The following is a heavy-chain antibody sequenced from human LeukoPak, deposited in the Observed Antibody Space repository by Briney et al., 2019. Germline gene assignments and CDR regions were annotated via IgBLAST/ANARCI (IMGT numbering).Heavy chain of an antibody. J-gene: IGHJ4*02. CDR2: ISGSGGST. D-gene: IGHD6-19*01. CDR3: AMIDDSQWLDY. V-gene: IGHV3-23*01. Sequence: AGGSLRLSCAASGFTFSSYGMSWVRQAPGKGLEWVSAISGSGGSTYYADSVKGRFTISRDNSKNTLYLQMNSLRAEDTAMYYCAMIDDSQWLDYWGQGTLVTVSS. CDR1: GFTFSSYG.